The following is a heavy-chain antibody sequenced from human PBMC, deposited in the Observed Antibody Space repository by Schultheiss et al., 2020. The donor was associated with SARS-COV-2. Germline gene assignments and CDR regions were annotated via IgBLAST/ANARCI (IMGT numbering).Heavy chain of an antibody. V-gene: IGHV4-34*01. D-gene: IGHD2-8*02. CDR3: ARLVSQISVVLVVYVQYNWFDP. CDR1: GGSFSGYY. J-gene: IGHJ5*02. Sequence: SETLSLTCAVYGGSFSGYYWSWIRQPPGKGLEWIGEINHSGSTNYNPSLKSRVTISVDTSKNQFSLKLSSVTAADTAVYYCARLVSQISVVLVVYVQYNWFDPWGQGTLVTVS. CDR2: INHSGST.